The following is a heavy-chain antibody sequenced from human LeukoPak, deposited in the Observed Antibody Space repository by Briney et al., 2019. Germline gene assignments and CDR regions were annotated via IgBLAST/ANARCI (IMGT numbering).Heavy chain of an antibody. Sequence: ASVKVSCKASGYTFTGYYMHWVRQAPGQGLEWMGRINPNSGGTNYAQKFQSRVTMTRDTSISTAYMELSRLRSDDTAVYYCARGPLVRGVIRDTDFDYWGQGTLVTVSS. CDR1: GYTFTGYY. D-gene: IGHD3-10*01. CDR3: ARGPLVRGVIRDTDFDY. CDR2: INPNSGGT. J-gene: IGHJ4*02. V-gene: IGHV1-2*06.